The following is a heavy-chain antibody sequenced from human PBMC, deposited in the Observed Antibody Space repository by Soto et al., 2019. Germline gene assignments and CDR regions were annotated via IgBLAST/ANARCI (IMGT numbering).Heavy chain of an antibody. Sequence: SETLSLTCTVSGGSISSGDYYWSWIRQPPGKGLEWIGYIYYSGSTYYNPSLKSRVTISVDTSKNQFSLKLSSVTAADTAVYYCASQVAGYCSGGSCYSWAATDAFDIWGQGTMVTVSS. J-gene: IGHJ3*02. D-gene: IGHD2-15*01. CDR3: ASQVAGYCSGGSCYSWAATDAFDI. V-gene: IGHV4-30-4*01. CDR1: GGSISSGDYY. CDR2: IYYSGST.